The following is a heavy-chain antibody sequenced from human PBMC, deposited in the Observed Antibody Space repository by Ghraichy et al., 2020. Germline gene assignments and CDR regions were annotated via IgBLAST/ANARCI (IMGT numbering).Heavy chain of an antibody. Sequence: GGSLRLSCAASGFTFNSYAMHWVRQAPGEGLEWVAVISYDGSNKYYADSVKGRFTISRDNSKNTLYLQMNSLRAEDTAVYYCARVAGHYYYYYGMDVWGQGTTVTVSS. CDR1: GFTFNSYA. V-gene: IGHV3-30*04. CDR2: ISYDGSNK. CDR3: ARVAGHYYYYYGMDV. J-gene: IGHJ6*02. D-gene: IGHD6-13*01.